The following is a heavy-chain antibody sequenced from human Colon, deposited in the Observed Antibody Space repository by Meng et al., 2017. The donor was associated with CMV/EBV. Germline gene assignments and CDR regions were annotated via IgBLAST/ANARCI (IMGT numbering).Heavy chain of an antibody. CDR2: IFDRGSV. CDR3: ARGNDYWSGSVYYHYFDL. Sequence: SQTLSLTCDVSGGSMSGYYWSWLRQPPGKELEWIGFIFDRGSVNYNPSLQSRLTMSADTSSNQFFLNLTSVSAADTAVYYCARGNDYWSGSVYYHYFDLWGRGTLVTVSS. V-gene: IGHV4-59*01. CDR1: GGSMSGYY. D-gene: IGHD3-3*01. J-gene: IGHJ2*01.